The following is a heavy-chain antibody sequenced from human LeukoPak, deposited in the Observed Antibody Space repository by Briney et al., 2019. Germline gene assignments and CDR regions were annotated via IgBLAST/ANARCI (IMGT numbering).Heavy chain of an antibody. CDR1: GFTFSSYS. D-gene: IGHD7-27*01. CDR2: ISISGDAS. J-gene: IGHJ4*02. Sequence: GGSLRLSCAASGFTFSSYSMNWVRQAPGKGLEWVSSISISGDASYYADSVQGWFTISRDNSKHTLYLEMDTLRAEDTAVYYCASLTGDRSGYWGQGTLVTVSS. CDR3: ASLTGDRSGY. V-gene: IGHV3-23*01.